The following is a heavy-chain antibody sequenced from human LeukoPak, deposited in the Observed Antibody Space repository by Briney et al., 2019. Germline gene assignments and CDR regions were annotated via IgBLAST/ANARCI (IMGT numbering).Heavy chain of an antibody. CDR1: GFTFSSYS. V-gene: IGHV3-21*01. CDR2: ISSSSSYI. Sequence: AGGSLRLSCAASGFTFSSYSMNWVRQAPGKGLEWVSSISSSSSYIYYADSVKGRFTISRDNAKNSLYLQMNSLRAEDTAVYYCARDPMTYCGGDCWGQGTLVTVSS. J-gene: IGHJ4*02. CDR3: ARDPMTYCGGDC. D-gene: IGHD2-21*01.